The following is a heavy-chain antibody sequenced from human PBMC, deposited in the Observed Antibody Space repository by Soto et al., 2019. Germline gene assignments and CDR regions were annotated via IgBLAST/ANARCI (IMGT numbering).Heavy chain of an antibody. CDR3: VRDTWVTRLDD. Sequence: EVHLLESGGGLVQPGGSLRLSCTASGFTFSSHWMHWVRHAPGKGLVWVSRINNDGTSTGYADSVRGRFTISRDNEKNTLYLQMNSLRAEGTAVYCCVRDTWVTRLDDWGQGTLVTVSS. CDR1: GFTFSSHW. D-gene: IGHD2-21*02. CDR2: INNDGTST. V-gene: IGHV3-74*01. J-gene: IGHJ4*02.